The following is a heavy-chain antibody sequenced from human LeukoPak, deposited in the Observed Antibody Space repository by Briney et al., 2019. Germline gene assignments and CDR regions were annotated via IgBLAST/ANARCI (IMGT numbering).Heavy chain of an antibody. D-gene: IGHD3-9*01. CDR3: ARDGRGFDWLSYFDY. CDR2: ISYDGSNK. CDR1: GFTFSSYA. Sequence: PGRSLRLSCAASGFTFSSYAMHWVRQAPGKGLEGVAVISYDGSNKYYADSVKGRFTISRDNSKNTLYLQMNSLRAEDTAVYYCARDGRGFDWLSYFDYWGQGTLVTVSS. V-gene: IGHV3-30*04. J-gene: IGHJ4*02.